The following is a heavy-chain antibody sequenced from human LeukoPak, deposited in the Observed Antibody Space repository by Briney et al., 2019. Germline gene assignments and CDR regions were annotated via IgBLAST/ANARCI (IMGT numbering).Heavy chain of an antibody. CDR1: GYTFTSYG. CDR2: ISAYNGNT. D-gene: IGHD2-2*02. Sequence: ASVKVSCKASGYTFTSYGISWVRQAPGQGLEWMGWISAYNGNTNYAQKLQGRVTMTTDTSTSTAYMELRSLRSDDTAVYYCASGYCSSTSCYTGSTVNYDYWGQGTLATVSS. CDR3: ASGYCSSTSCYTGSTVNYDY. J-gene: IGHJ4*02. V-gene: IGHV1-18*01.